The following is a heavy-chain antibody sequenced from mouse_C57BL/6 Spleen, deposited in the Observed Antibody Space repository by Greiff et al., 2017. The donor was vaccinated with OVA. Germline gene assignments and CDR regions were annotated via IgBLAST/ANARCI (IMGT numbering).Heavy chain of an antibody. CDR3: ASYYYGSSYVGSGFAY. V-gene: IGHV1-64*01. Sequence: VQLQQPGAELVKPGASVKLSCKASGYTFTSYWMHWVKQRPGQGLEWIGMIHPNSGSTNYNEKFKSKATLTVDKSSSTAYMQLSSLTSEDSAVYYCASYYYGSSYVGSGFAYWGQGTLVTVSA. J-gene: IGHJ3*01. CDR2: IHPNSGST. D-gene: IGHD1-1*01. CDR1: GYTFTSYW.